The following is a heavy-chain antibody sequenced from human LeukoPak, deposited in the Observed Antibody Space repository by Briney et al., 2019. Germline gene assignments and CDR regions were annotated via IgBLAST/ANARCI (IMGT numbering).Heavy chain of an antibody. Sequence: GGSLRLSCAASGFTFDDYGMSWVRQAPGKGLEWVSFISSSSSYIYYADSLKGRFTISRDNAKNSLYLQMNSLRAEDTAVYYCARGTMFPYYFGYWGQGTLVTVSS. D-gene: IGHD3-10*02. J-gene: IGHJ4*02. V-gene: IGHV3-21*01. CDR3: ARGTMFPYYFGY. CDR1: GFTFDDYG. CDR2: ISSSSSYI.